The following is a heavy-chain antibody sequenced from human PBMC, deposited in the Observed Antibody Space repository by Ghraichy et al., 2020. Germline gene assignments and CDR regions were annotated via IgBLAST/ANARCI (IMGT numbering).Heavy chain of an antibody. V-gene: IGHV3-23*01. D-gene: IGHD5-12*01. J-gene: IGHJ4*02. CDR1: GFTFSSHA. CDR3: WKADLSGFSAYGSALFAY. Sequence: LSLTCAASGFTFSSHAMSWLRQAPGKGLEWVSAISGSGDSAYYAGSVKGRFTISRDNLQNTLYLQMSSLTADDTAVFYFWKADLSGFSAYGSALFAYWGQGTLVTVSS. CDR2: ISGSGDSA.